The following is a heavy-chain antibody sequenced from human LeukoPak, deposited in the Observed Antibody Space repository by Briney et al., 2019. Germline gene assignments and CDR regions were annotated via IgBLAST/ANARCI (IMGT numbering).Heavy chain of an antibody. CDR2: MSWTSGSI. Sequence: GRSLRLSCGVSEFTFDDYVIHWVHQGPGKGLEWVAAMSWTSGSIAYADSVKGRFNIFRDNAQSSLYLQMNSLRAEDTAFYYCATGTTRPAQKKDYYYYGMDVWGQGTTVTVSS. CDR3: ATGTTRPAQKKDYYYYGMDV. V-gene: IGHV3-9*01. D-gene: IGHD1-1*01. CDR1: EFTFDDYV. J-gene: IGHJ6*02.